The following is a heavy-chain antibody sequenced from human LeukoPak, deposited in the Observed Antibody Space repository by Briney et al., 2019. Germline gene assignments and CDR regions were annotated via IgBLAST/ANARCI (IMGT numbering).Heavy chain of an antibody. V-gene: IGHV4-39*07. Sequence: SETLSLTCTVSGGSISSSSYYWGWIRQPPGKGLEWIVSIYYSGSTYYNPSLKSRVTISVDTSKNQFSLKLSSVTAADTAVYYCARLHHYDYVWGSYQPVQTGRMRPYFDYWGQGTLVTVSS. CDR2: IYYSGST. J-gene: IGHJ4*02. D-gene: IGHD3-16*02. CDR1: GGSISSSSYY. CDR3: ARLHHYDYVWGSYQPVQTGRMRPYFDY.